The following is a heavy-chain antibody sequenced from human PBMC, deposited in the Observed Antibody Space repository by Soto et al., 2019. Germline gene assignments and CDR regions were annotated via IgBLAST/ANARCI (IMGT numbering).Heavy chain of an antibody. V-gene: IGHV3-9*01. Sequence: GGSLRLSCAASGFTFDDYAMHWVRRVPGKGLEWVSSISWNSNIIGYADSVKGRFTISRGNAKNSLYLQMNSLRPEDTALYYCAKGGPDGFCSGGRCYFDYWGQGTLVTVSS. D-gene: IGHD2-15*01. J-gene: IGHJ4*02. CDR1: GFTFDDYA. CDR2: ISWNSNII. CDR3: AKGGPDGFCSGGRCYFDY.